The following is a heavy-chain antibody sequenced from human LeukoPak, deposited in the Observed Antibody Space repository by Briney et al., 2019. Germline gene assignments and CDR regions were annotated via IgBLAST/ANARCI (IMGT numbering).Heavy chain of an antibody. J-gene: IGHJ4*02. CDR2: INPNSGGT. CDR1: GYTFTGYY. V-gene: IGHV1-2*06. D-gene: IGHD1-26*01. Sequence: GASVKVSCKASGYTFTGYYMHWVRQAPGQGLEWMGRINPNSGGTNYAQEFQGRVTMTRDTSISTAYMELSRLRSDDTAVYYCARVEVGATPLFDYWGQGTLVTVSS. CDR3: ARVEVGATPLFDY.